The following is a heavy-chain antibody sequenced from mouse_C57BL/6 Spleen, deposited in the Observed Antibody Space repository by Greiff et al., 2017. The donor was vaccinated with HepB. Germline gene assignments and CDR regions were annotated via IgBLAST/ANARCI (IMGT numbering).Heavy chain of an antibody. V-gene: IGHV14-2*01. CDR3: ALNYYGSSGFAY. Sequence: DVKLQESGAELVKPGASVKLSCTASGFNIKDYYMHWVKQRTEQGLEWIGRIDPEDGETKYAPKFQGKATITADTSSNTAYLQLSSLTSEDTAVYYCALNYYGSSGFAYWGQGTLVTVSA. CDR1: GFNIKDYY. D-gene: IGHD1-1*01. CDR2: IDPEDGET. J-gene: IGHJ3*01.